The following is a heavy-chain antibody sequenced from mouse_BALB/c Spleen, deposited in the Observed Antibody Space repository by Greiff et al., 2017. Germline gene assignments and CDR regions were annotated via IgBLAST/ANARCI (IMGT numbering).Heavy chain of an antibody. CDR1: GFSLTSYG. CDR3: ARAGDDYDVCFDY. CDR2: IWAGGST. V-gene: IGHV2-9*02. J-gene: IGHJ2*01. Sequence: QVQLKESGPGLVAPSQSLSITCTVSGFSLTSYGVHWVRQPPGKGLEWLGVIWAGGSTNYNSALMSRLSISKDNSKSQVFLKMNSLQTDDTAMYYCARAGDDYDVCFDYWGQGTTLTVSS. D-gene: IGHD2-4*01.